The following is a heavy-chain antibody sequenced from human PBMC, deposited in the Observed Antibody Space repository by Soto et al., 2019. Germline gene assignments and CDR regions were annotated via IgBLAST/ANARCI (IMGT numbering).Heavy chain of an antibody. CDR1: GFSFSSYA. D-gene: IGHD6-6*01. CDR2: ISGNGRDT. Sequence: GGSLRLSCGAFGFSFSSYAMSWVRQAPGKGLEWVSAISGNGRDTYYTDSVKGRFTISRDNSKNTLYLQMNSLRDDDTAVYYCANDASASAPPDYWGQGTLVTVPQ. J-gene: IGHJ4*02. CDR3: ANDASASAPPDY. V-gene: IGHV3-23*01.